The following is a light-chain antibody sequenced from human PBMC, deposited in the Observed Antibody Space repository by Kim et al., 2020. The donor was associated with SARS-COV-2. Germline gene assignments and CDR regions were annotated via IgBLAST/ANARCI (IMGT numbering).Light chain of an antibody. Sequence: QSVLTQPPSASGTPGQRVTISCSGSSSNIGSNTVSWYQQVPGTAPKLLIYSNNQRPSGVPGRFSGSKSGTSASLAISGLQSEDEADYSCAAWDDSLNGPVFGGGTKLTVL. V-gene: IGLV1-44*01. J-gene: IGLJ3*02. CDR2: SNN. CDR3: AAWDDSLNGPV. CDR1: SSNIGSNT.